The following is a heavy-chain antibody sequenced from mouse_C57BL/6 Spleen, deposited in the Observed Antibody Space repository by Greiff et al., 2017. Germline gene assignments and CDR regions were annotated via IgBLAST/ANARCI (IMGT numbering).Heavy chain of an antibody. CDR1: GFSFNTYA. Sequence: EVQWVESGGGLVQPKGSLKLSCAASGFSFNTYAMNWVRQAPGKGLEWVARIRSKSNNYATYYADSVKDRFTISRDDSESMLYLQMNNVKTEDTAMYYCVRHESPHGAMDYWGQGTSVTVSS. J-gene: IGHJ4*01. V-gene: IGHV10-1*01. CDR2: IRSKSNNYAT. CDR3: VRHESPHGAMDY.